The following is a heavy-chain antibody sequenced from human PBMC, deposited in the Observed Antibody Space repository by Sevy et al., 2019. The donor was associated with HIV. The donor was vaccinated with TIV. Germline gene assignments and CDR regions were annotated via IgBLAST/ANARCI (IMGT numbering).Heavy chain of an antibody. CDR2: INPSSGGT. Sequence: ASVKVSCKASGYTFTCYYMHWVRQAPGQGLEWMGWINPSSGGTNYAQKFRGRVTMTRDTSISTAYMELSRLRSDDTAVYYCARDYYGSGSYYNDAFDIWGQGSMVTVSS. D-gene: IGHD3-10*01. CDR3: ARDYYGSGSYYNDAFDI. V-gene: IGHV1-2*02. J-gene: IGHJ3*02. CDR1: GYTFTCYY.